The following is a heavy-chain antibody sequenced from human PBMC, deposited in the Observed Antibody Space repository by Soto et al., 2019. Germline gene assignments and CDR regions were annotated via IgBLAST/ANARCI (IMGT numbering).Heavy chain of an antibody. CDR1: GGSISRRNE. CDR2: IYHSGST. D-gene: IGHD6-13*01. J-gene: IGHJ5*02. V-gene: IGHV4-4*02. Sequence: SVTRCLTYTAAGGSISRRNELSCVGQPPGKGLEWIGEIYHSGSTNYNPSLKSRVTISVDKSKNQFSLKLSSVTAADTAVYYCASKYSSSWANWFDPWGQGTLVT. CDR3: ASKYSSSWANWFDP.